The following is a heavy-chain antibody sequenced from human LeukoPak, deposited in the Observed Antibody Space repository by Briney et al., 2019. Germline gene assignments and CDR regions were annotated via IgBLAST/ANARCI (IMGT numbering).Heavy chain of an antibody. V-gene: IGHV1-69*05. Sequence: SVKVSCKASGGTFSSYAISWVRQAPGQGLEWMGGIIPIFGTANYAQKFQGRVTITTDESTSTAYMELSSLRSEDTAVYYCARDYRGKQQLVPLRWFDPWGQGTLVTVSS. D-gene: IGHD6-13*01. CDR3: ARDYRGKQQLVPLRWFDP. CDR2: IIPIFGTA. J-gene: IGHJ5*02. CDR1: GGTFSSYA.